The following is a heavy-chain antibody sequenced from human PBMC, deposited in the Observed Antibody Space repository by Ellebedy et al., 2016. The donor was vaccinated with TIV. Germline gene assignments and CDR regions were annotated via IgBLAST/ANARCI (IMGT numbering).Heavy chain of an antibody. CDR1: GFTFHDHA. Sequence: SLKISCVASGFTFHDHAMHWVRQAPGKGLEWVSGISWKSGTAGYADSVKGRFTVSRDHAKNSVYLQMNSLRTEDMDLYYCVKAINPGGADVWGQGTTVTVSS. CDR3: VKAINPGGADV. V-gene: IGHV3-9*03. D-gene: IGHD4-17*01. J-gene: IGHJ6*02. CDR2: ISWKSGTA.